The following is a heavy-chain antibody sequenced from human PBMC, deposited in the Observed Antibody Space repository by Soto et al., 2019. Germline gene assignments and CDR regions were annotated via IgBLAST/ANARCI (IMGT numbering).Heavy chain of an antibody. D-gene: IGHD3-22*01. CDR3: ARLGDNDSSENY. V-gene: IGHV1-2*04. Sequence: ASVKVSCEASGYAFTGNYMHWVRQAPGQGLEWMGWINPNSGGTNYAQKFQGWVTMTRDTSISTAYMELSRLRSDDTAVYYCARLGDNDSSENYWGQGTLVTVSS. J-gene: IGHJ4*02. CDR1: GYAFTGNY. CDR2: INPNSGGT.